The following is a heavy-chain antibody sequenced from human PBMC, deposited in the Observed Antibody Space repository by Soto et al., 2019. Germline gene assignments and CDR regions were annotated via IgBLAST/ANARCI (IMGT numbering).Heavy chain of an antibody. Sequence: GGSLRLSCEASGFTFGNYAMTWVRQGPGRGLEWVSALSGSSLNTYYADSVKGRFTISRDNSKNTMYLEMNSLRVGDTAVYYCTTQFFLSSRKPPEDVWGQGTPVTVSS. CDR3: TTQFFLSSRKPPEDV. V-gene: IGHV3-23*01. J-gene: IGHJ6*02. CDR1: GFTFGNYA. CDR2: LSGSSLNT.